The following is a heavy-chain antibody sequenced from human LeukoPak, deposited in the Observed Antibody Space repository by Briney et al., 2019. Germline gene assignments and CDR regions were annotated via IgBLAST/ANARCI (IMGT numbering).Heavy chain of an antibody. D-gene: IGHD3-22*01. CDR2: IKQDGSEK. CDR3: AKGSGSGYYYKDFDY. CDR1: GFTFSSYW. V-gene: IGHV3-7*01. Sequence: PGGSLRLSCAASGFTFSSYWMSWVRQAPGKGLEWVANIKQDGSEKDYVDSVKGRFTISRDNAKNSVYLQMNSLRGEDRAVYYCAKGSGSGYYYKDFDYWGQGTLVTVSS. J-gene: IGHJ4*02.